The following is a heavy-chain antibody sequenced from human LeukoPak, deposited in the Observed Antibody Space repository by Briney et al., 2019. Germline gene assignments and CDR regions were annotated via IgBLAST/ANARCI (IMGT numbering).Heavy chain of an antibody. CDR2: IYPGDSDT. D-gene: IGHD3-9*01. Sequence: GESLKISCKGSGYSFTNYWIGWVRQMPGKGLEWMGIIYPGDSDTRYSPSFQGQVTISADKSISTAYLQWSSLKASDTAMYYCARRDVLTDYRLGPFDFWGQGTLVTVSS. CDR3: ARRDVLTDYRLGPFDF. V-gene: IGHV5-51*01. J-gene: IGHJ4*02. CDR1: GYSFTNYW.